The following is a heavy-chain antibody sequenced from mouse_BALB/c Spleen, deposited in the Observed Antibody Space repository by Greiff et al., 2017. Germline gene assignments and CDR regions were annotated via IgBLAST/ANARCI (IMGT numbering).Heavy chain of an antibody. CDR2: INPYNDGT. J-gene: IGHJ2*01. Sequence: VQLKESGPELVKPGASVKMSCKASGYTFTSYVMHWVKQKPGQGLEWIGYINPYNDGTKYNEKFKGKATLTSDKSSSTAYMELSSLTSEDSAVYYCARDYGSSCFDYWGQGTTLTVSS. V-gene: IGHV1-14*01. CDR3: ARDYGSSCFDY. D-gene: IGHD1-1*01. CDR1: GYTFTSYV.